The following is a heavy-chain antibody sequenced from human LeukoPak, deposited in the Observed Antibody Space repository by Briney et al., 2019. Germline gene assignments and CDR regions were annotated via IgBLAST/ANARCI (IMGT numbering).Heavy chain of an antibody. D-gene: IGHD6-13*01. V-gene: IGHV3-11*04. CDR1: GFTFSDYY. J-gene: IGHJ4*02. CDR3: ARDPSSAGDFDY. Sequence: GGSLRPSCAASGFTFSDYYMSWIRQAPGKVLEWVSYISSSGSTIYYADSVKGRFTISRDNAKNSLYLQMNSLRAEDTAVYYCARDPSSAGDFDYWGQGTLVTVSS. CDR2: ISSSGSTI.